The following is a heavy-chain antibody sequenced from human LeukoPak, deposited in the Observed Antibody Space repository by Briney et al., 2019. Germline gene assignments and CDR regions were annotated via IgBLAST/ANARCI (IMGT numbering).Heavy chain of an antibody. D-gene: IGHD6-13*01. CDR2: IGAYNGNK. Sequence: ASVKLTCKASGYTFTSYGISWVRQAPGQGLEWMGWIGAYNGNKNYAQKLQGRVTMTTDTSTSTAYMELRSLRSDDTAVYYCARDGGYSRDIHFDYWGQGTLVTVSS. CDR1: GYTFTSYG. J-gene: IGHJ4*02. CDR3: ARDGGYSRDIHFDY. V-gene: IGHV1-18*01.